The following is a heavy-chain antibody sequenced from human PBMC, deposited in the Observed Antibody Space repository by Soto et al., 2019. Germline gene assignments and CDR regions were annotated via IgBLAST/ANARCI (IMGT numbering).Heavy chain of an antibody. CDR3: ARAYADAFDI. CDR1: RLACRDYW. Sequence: GGCIELAWPALRLACRDYWMLWLRQAPGKGLEWVSYISSSGTGIYYGDSVKGRFTISRDNAKNSLYLQMNSLRAEDTAVYYCARAYADAFDIWGQGTMVTVSS. J-gene: IGHJ3*02. CDR2: ISSSGTGI. V-gene: IGHV3-11*01.